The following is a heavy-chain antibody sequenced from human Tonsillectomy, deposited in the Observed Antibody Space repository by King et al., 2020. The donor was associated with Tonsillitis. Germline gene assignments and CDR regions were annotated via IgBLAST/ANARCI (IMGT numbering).Heavy chain of an antibody. CDR2: ARNKANSYTT. CDR3: ARYCSSSSCRSIAASMDV. V-gene: IGHV3-72*01. D-gene: IGHD2-15*01. J-gene: IGHJ6*03. Sequence: VQLVQSGGGLVQPGGSLRLSCAASGFIFSDHYMDWVRQAPGKGLEWVGRARNKANSYTTEYAASVKGRFTISRDDSQNSLYLQMNSLKTEDTAVYYCARYCSSSSCRSIAASMDVWGKGTTVTVSS. CDR1: GFIFSDHY.